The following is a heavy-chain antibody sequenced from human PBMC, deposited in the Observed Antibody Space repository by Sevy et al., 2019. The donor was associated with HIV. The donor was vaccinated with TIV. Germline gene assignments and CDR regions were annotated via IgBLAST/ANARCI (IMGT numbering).Heavy chain of an antibody. Sequence: SETLSLTCAVYGGSFSGYYWSWIRQPPGKGLEWIGEINHSGSTNYNPSLKSPVTISVDTSKNQFSLKLSSVTAADTAVYYCARKGRYSSSIRIDYWGQGTLVTVSS. CDR3: ARKGRYSSSIRIDY. J-gene: IGHJ4*02. D-gene: IGHD6-6*01. V-gene: IGHV4-34*01. CDR1: GGSFSGYY. CDR2: INHSGST.